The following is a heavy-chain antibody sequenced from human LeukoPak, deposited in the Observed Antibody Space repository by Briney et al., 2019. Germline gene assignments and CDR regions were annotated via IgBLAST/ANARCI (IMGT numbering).Heavy chain of an antibody. V-gene: IGHV1-69*04. CDR3: ARDLLYHLDY. D-gene: IGHD3-16*01. CDR1: GYTFTSYY. J-gene: IGHJ4*02. CDR2: IIPILGIA. Sequence: ASVTVSCMASGYTFTSYYMHWVRQAPGQGLEWMGRIIPILGIANYAQKFQGRVTITADKSTSTAYMELSSLRSEDTAVYYCARDLLYHLDYWGQGTLVTVSS.